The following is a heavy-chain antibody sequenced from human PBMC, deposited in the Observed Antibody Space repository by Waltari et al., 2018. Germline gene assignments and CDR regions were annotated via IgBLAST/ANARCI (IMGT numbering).Heavy chain of an antibody. CDR2: ISPRAATN. V-gene: IGHV3-23*01. CDR3: ARYCTASCYGGLDY. D-gene: IGHD4-17*01. J-gene: IGHJ4*02. Sequence: ELHLLGSGGNLVQRGGSLRLSGAASGFTFSDYAMIWVRQAPGRGLEWVSGISPRAATNGHADSVKGRFTISRDNSRNTLDLQLDRLRAEDTAVYYCARYCTASCYGGLDYWGRGTLVTASS. CDR1: GFTFSDYA.